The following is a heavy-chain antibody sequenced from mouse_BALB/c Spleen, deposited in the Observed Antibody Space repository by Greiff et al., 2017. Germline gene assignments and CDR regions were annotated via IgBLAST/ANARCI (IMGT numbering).Heavy chain of an antibody. D-gene: IGHD1-1*01. J-gene: IGHJ1*01. V-gene: IGHV1-14*01. Sequence: SGPELVKPGASVKMSCKASGYTFTSYVMHWVKQKPGQGLEWIGYINPYNDGTKYNEKFKGKATLTSDKSSSTAYMELSSLTSEDSAVYYCARLLRPGYFDVWGAGTTVTVSS. CDR1: GYTFTSYV. CDR3: ARLLRPGYFDV. CDR2: INPYNDGT.